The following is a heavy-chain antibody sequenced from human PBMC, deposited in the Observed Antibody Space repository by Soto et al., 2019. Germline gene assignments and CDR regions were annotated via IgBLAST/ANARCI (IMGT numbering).Heavy chain of an antibody. CDR2: IRGDGSST. CDR1: GFTFRSHG. J-gene: IGHJ4*02. Sequence: GSLRLYCAASGFTFRSHGMHWVRQAQGKGLVWVSRIRGDGSSTRYSDSVKGPFTISRDNAKNTLYLQMNSLRAEDTALYYCARGGNYVFDYWGQGTLVTVSS. D-gene: IGHD1-26*01. CDR3: ARGGNYVFDY. V-gene: IGHV3-74*01.